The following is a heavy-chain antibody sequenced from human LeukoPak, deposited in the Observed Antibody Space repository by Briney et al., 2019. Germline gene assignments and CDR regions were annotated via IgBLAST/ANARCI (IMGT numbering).Heavy chain of an antibody. CDR2: IKQDGTET. J-gene: IGHJ5*01. Sequence: GGSLRLSCAASGXIFSSYWMTWVRQAPGKGLEWVANIKQDGTETYYVDSLKGLFTISRDNAKNSLYLQLNSLRAEDTAVYYCARAPTVTTRVFASWGQGTLVTVSS. D-gene: IGHD4-17*01. V-gene: IGHV3-7*05. CDR1: GXIFSSYW. CDR3: ARAPTVTTRVFAS.